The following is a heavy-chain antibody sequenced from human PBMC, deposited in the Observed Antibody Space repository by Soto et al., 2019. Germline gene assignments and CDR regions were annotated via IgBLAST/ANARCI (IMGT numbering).Heavy chain of an antibody. CDR3: ARAKAVVIAALDI. D-gene: IGHD2-21*01. CDR2: VSDNGGSRGGT. V-gene: IGHV3-23*01. Sequence: TGGSLRLSCKASGFMFNNSAMTWVRQAPGQGLQWVASVSDNGGSRGGTYYADSVKGRFTISRGNSKNTLYLQLDSLTGADTAVYYCARAKAVVIAALDIWGQGTMVTVSS. CDR1: GFMFNNSA. J-gene: IGHJ3*02.